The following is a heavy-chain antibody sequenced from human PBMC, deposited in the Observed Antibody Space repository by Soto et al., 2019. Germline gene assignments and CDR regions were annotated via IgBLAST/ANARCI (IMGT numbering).Heavy chain of an antibody. CDR3: AGTTSHYWYYMDV. V-gene: IGHV6-1*01. Sequence: SQTLSLTCAISGDSVSSNSAAWNWIRQSPSRGLEWLGRTYYRSRWYDDYAVSVRSRITVNPDTSKNQFSLQLTSVTPEDTAVYYCAGTTSHYWYYMDVWGKGTTVTVSS. CDR1: GDSVSSNSAA. D-gene: IGHD1-7*01. J-gene: IGHJ6*03. CDR2: TYYRSRWYD.